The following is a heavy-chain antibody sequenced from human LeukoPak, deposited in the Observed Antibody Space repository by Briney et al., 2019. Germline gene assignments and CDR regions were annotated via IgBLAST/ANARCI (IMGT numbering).Heavy chain of an antibody. D-gene: IGHD3-22*01. J-gene: IGHJ4*02. CDR1: GFIFSSYG. CDR2: ISGSGDST. CDR3: AKYYYDGTGSNLFDY. Sequence: GGSLRLSCVASGFIFSSYGMSWVRQAPGKGLEWVSAISGSGDSTFYADSVKGRFTISRDNSKNTLYLQMSSLRAEDRAVYYCAKYYYDGTGSNLFDYWGQGTLVTDSS. V-gene: IGHV3-23*01.